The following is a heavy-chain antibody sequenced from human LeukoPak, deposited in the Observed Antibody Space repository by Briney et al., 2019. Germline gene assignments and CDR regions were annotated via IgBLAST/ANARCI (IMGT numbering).Heavy chain of an antibody. CDR1: GFTFSSYA. J-gene: IGHJ4*02. CDR3: AGDRNSDWYSPLDY. V-gene: IGHV3-23*01. CDR2: ISGSGGYT. Sequence: GGSLRLSCAASGFTFSSYAMSWVRQAPGKGLEWVSAISGSGGYTYYADSVKGRFTISRDNSRNTVYMQMDSLRAEDTAIYYCAGDRNSDWYSPLDYWGQGSQVTVSP. D-gene: IGHD6-19*01.